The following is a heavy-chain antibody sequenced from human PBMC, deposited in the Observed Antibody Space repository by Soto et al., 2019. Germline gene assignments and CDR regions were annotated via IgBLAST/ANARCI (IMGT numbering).Heavy chain of an antibody. D-gene: IGHD1-26*01. Sequence: QLQLQESGPGLVKPSETLSLTCTVSGGSISSNSYYWGWIREPPGKGLEWIGGIYYIGSTYYNPSIKSRVTISADTSKNQFALKLSYVAAADTAVYYCARLATGRHYGGQGTLVTVSA. CDR3: ARLATGRHY. J-gene: IGHJ4*02. V-gene: IGHV4-39*01. CDR1: GGSISSNSYY. CDR2: IYYIGST.